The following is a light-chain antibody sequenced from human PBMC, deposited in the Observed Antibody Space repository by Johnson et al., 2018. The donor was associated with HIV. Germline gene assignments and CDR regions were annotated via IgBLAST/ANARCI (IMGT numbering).Light chain of an antibody. CDR3: GTWDNTLSTYV. CDR2: ENN. Sequence: QSVLTQPPSVSAAPGQKVTISCSGSSSNIGNNYVSWYQQHPGKAPKLHIYENNKRPSGIPERFSGSKSGTSATLGITGLQTGDEADYYCGTWDNTLSTYVFGSGTKVTVL. V-gene: IGLV1-51*02. CDR1: SSNIGNNY. J-gene: IGLJ1*01.